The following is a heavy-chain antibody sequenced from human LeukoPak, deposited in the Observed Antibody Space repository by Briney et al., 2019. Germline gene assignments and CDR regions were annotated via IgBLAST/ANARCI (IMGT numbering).Heavy chain of an antibody. J-gene: IGHJ3*02. CDR2: IDSSSSAM. V-gene: IGHV3-48*02. CDR1: GFSFSTYS. Sequence: PGGSLRLSCAASGFSFSTYSMNWVRQAPGKGLEWVSYIDSSSSAMSYADSVKGRFTISRDNAKDSLFLQMNSLRDEDTAVYYCARDLHYAFDIWGQGTMVTVS. CDR3: ARDLHYAFDI.